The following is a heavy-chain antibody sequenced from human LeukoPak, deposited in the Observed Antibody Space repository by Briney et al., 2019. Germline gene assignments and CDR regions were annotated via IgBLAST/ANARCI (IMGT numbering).Heavy chain of an antibody. V-gene: IGHV4-39*01. CDR3: ARPGSSWRVDY. D-gene: IGHD6-6*01. CDR2: IYYSGST. CDR1: GDSISSNSYY. J-gene: IGHJ4*02. Sequence: SETLSLTCTVSGDSISSNSYYWGWIRQSPGKGLEWIGSIYYSGSTYYNPSLKSRVTISVDTSKSQFSLKLSSVTAADTAMYYCARPGSSWRVDYWGQGTLVTVSS.